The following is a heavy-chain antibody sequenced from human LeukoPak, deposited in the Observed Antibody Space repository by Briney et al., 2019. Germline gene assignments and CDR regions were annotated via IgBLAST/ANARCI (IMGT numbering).Heavy chain of an antibody. D-gene: IGHD5-24*01. Sequence: GGSLRLSCAASGFTFSVHWMHWVRQAPGKGLVWVSRISPDGSNTEYADSVKGRFTISRDNAKNTLSLQMNSLRVDGTSVYYCARGGEVYNVDYWGQGNLVTVSS. CDR1: GFTFSVHW. J-gene: IGHJ4*02. CDR3: ARGGEVYNVDY. CDR2: ISPDGSNT. V-gene: IGHV3-74*01.